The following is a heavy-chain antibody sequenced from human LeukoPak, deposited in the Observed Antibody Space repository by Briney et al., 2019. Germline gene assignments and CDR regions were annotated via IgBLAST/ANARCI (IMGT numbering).Heavy chain of an antibody. J-gene: IGHJ4*02. D-gene: IGHD4-17*01. CDR2: IVVGSGNT. Sequence: GASVKVSCKASGFTFTSSAVQWVRQARGQRLEWIGWIVVGSGNTNYAQKFQERVTITRDMSTSTAYMELSSLRSEDTAVYYCARGVDDYGPLGSYYYFDYWGQGTLVTVSS. CDR1: GFTFTSSA. CDR3: ARGVDDYGPLGSYYYFDY. V-gene: IGHV1-58*01.